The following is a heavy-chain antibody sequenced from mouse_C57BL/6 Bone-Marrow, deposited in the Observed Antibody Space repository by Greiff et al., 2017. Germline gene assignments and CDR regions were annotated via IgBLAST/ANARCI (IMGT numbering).Heavy chain of an antibody. CDR1: GFTFTSYW. CDR3: ARRGVFAY. Sequence: QVQLLQPGAELVKPGASVKLSCKASGFTFTSYWMQWVKQRPGQGLEWIGEIAPSDSYTNYSQKFKGKSTFTVDTSHSTVYMQLSSLTSEDSAVYDCARRGVFAYWGKGTLVTVSA. J-gene: IGHJ3*01. V-gene: IGHV1-50*01. CDR2: IAPSDSYT.